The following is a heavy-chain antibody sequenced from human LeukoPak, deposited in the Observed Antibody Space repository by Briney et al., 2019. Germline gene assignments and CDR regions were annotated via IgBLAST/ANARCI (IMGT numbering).Heavy chain of an antibody. CDR1: GFTFGSYA. Sequence: GGSLRLSWAASGFTFGSYAMSWVRQAPGKGLEWVSTISGSGGTRWSADPVKGRFTISRDNSENTLYLQMNTLRAEDTAIYYCAKAPELRYPLGTYYMDVWGKGTTVTVSS. V-gene: IGHV3-23*01. J-gene: IGHJ6*03. D-gene: IGHD3-9*01. CDR2: ISGSGGTR. CDR3: AKAPELRYPLGTYYMDV.